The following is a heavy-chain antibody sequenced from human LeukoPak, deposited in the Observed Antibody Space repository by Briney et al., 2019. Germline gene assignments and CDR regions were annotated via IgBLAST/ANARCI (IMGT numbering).Heavy chain of an antibody. CDR1: GFTFSKYW. Sequence: GGSLRLSCAASGFTFSKYWVSWVRQAPGKGLEWVANIKQDGSEKFYVDSVKGRFTISRDNAKNSLYLQMNSLRAEDTAVYYCARDGCSSTSCYIGYFDYWGQGTLVTVSS. D-gene: IGHD2-2*02. CDR3: ARDGCSSTSCYIGYFDY. CDR2: IKQDGSEK. V-gene: IGHV3-7*01. J-gene: IGHJ4*02.